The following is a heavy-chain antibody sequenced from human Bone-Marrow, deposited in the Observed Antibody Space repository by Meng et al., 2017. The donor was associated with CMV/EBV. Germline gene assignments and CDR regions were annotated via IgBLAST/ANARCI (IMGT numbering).Heavy chain of an antibody. CDR2: INPNSGGT. J-gene: IGHJ5*02. V-gene: IGHV1-2*02. Sequence: SVKVSCKASGYTFTGYYMHWVRQAPGQGLEWMGWINPNSGGTNYAQKFQGRVTMTRDTSISTAYMELSRLRSDDTAVFYCARVYCSTTSCYSLDPWGQRTLVTVSS. CDR1: GYTFTGYY. CDR3: ARVYCSTTSCYSLDP. D-gene: IGHD2-2*02.